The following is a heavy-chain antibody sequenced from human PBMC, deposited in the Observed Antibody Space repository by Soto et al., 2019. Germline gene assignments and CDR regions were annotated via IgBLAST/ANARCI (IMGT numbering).Heavy chain of an antibody. CDR1: GGTFSSYA. CDR2: IIPIFGTA. CDR3: ASGMATIGKLDY. V-gene: IGHV1-69*06. Sequence: ASVKVSCKASGGTFSSYAISWVRQAPGQGLEWMGGIIPIFGTANYAQKFQGRVTITADKSTSTAYMELSSLRSEDTAVYYRASGMATIGKLDYWGQGTLVTVSS. J-gene: IGHJ4*02. D-gene: IGHD5-12*01.